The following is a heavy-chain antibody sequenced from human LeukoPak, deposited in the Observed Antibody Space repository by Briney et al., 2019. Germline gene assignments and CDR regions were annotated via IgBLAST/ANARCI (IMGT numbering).Heavy chain of an antibody. Sequence: GGSLRLSCTASGFTFRNFAMSWVRQVPGKGAECVSGLSGSGGSTYYADSVKGRFTISRDNSKNTLYLQMNSLRAEDTAVYYCAKDAGSISPSFFDYWAQGTLVTVSS. CDR3: AKDAGSISPSFFDY. CDR1: GFTFRNFA. D-gene: IGHD2-21*01. J-gene: IGHJ4*02. CDR2: LSGSGGST. V-gene: IGHV3-23*01.